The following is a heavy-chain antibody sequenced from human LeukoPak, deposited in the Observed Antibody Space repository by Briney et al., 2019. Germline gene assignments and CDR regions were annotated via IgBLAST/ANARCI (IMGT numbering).Heavy chain of an antibody. D-gene: IGHD3-10*01. J-gene: IGHJ4*02. V-gene: IGHV3-30*18. CDR2: ISYDGSNK. CDR3: AKDRIGFGELLFPPDY. Sequence: GRSLRLSCAASGFTFSSYGMHWVRQAPGKGLEWVAVISYDGSNKYYADSVKGRFTISRDNSKNTLYLQMNSLRAEDTAVYYCAKDRIGFGELLFPPDYWGQGTLVTVSS. CDR1: GFTFSSYG.